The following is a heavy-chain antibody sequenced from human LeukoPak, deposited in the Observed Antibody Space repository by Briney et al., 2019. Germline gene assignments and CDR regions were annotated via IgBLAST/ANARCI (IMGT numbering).Heavy chain of an antibody. J-gene: IGHJ3*02. CDR3: VRASGPFDI. Sequence: SGGSLRLSCAASGFTFSSYSMNWVRQAPGKGLEWVAVIWNDGSNKYYADSVKGRFTISRDNSKNTLYLQMNSLRAEDTAVYFCVRASGPFDIWGQGTTVTVSS. CDR2: IWNDGSNK. CDR1: GFTFSSYS. D-gene: IGHD1-26*01. V-gene: IGHV3-33*08.